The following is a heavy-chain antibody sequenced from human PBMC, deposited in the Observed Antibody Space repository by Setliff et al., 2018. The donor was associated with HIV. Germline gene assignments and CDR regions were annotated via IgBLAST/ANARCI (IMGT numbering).Heavy chain of an antibody. CDR1: GGSISSYY. CDR3: ARLSYDYAWGSYRYTDYYYYMDV. CDR2: IYYSGST. J-gene: IGHJ6*03. D-gene: IGHD3-16*02. Sequence: SETLSLTCTVSGGSISSYYWSWIRQPPGKGLEWIGYIYYSGSTNYNPSLKSRVTISVDTSKNQFSLKLSSVTAADTAVYYCARLSYDYAWGSYRYTDYYYYMDVWGKGTTVTVSS. V-gene: IGHV4-59*08.